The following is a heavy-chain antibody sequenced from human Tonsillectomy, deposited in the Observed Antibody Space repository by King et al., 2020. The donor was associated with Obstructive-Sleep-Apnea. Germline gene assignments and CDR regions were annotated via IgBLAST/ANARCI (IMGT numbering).Heavy chain of an antibody. CDR1: GYTFTGYY. D-gene: IGHD3-3*01. J-gene: IGHJ6*02. CDR3: ARGMNYDFRVMDV. CDR2: LNPNSGGT. Sequence: VQLVQSGGEVKKPGASVKVSCKASGYTFTGYYMHWVRQAPGQGLEWMGGLNPNSGGTNYAQKFQGWVTMTRDTSISTAYMEVSRLRSDDTAVYYCARGMNYDFRVMDVWGQGTTVTVSS. V-gene: IGHV1-2*04.